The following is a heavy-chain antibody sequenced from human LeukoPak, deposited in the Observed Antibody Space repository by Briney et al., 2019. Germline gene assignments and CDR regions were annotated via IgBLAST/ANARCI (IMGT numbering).Heavy chain of an antibody. CDR2: IIPIFGTA. Sequence: ASVKVSCKASGGTFISYAISWVRQAPGQGLEWMGGIIPIFGTANYAQKFQGRVTITADESTSTAYMELSSLRSEDTAVYYCARTYIVVVTAIHYYYYGMDVWGQGTTVTVSS. V-gene: IGHV1-69*13. J-gene: IGHJ6*02. CDR1: GGTFISYA. CDR3: ARTYIVVVTAIHYYYYGMDV. D-gene: IGHD2-21*02.